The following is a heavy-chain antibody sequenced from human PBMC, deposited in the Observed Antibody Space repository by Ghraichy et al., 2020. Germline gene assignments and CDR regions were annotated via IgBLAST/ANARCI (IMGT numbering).Heavy chain of an antibody. V-gene: IGHV3-30*03. J-gene: IGHJ4*02. CDR3: ARAKYHVQRTFES. CDR2: ISYDGRNT. Sequence: GGSLRLSCAPSGFTFSSHGMHWVRQAPGKGLEWVAVISYDGRNTFYGDSVKGRFTISRDTSNNTVYLQMNSLRTEDTALYYCARAKYHVQRTFESWGQGTLVTVSS. D-gene: IGHD1-1*01. CDR1: GFTFSSHG.